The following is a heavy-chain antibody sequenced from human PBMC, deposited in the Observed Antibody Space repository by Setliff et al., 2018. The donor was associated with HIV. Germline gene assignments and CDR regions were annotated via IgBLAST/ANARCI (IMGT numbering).Heavy chain of an antibody. V-gene: IGHV1-69*10. CDR3: SGPRGDEAFDI. D-gene: IGHD3-10*01. Sequence: ASVKVSCKASGGTSSTPAMNWVRQAPGQGLEWMGQIISILDITTYAQQLQVRVTITADESTSTFYMELSSLRSAYTAVYYCSGPRGDEAFDIWGQGTKVTVSS. J-gene: IGHJ3*02. CDR1: GGTSSTPA. CDR2: IISILDIT.